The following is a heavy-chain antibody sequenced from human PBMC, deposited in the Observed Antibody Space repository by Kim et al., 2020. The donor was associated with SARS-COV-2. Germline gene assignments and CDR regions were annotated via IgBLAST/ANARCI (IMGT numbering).Heavy chain of an antibody. CDR2: INRSSIYV. CDR3: ARCVGASAAHVVYFDL. Sequence: GGSLRLSCAASGFSFSSYDMSWFRQAPGKGLEWVSFINRSSIYVYYADSLKGRFTISRDNAKHTLFLQMDSLRAEDTAVYHCARCVGASAAHVVYFDL. V-gene: IGHV3-21*04. CDR1: GFSFSSYD. J-gene: IGHJ2*01. D-gene: IGHD2-21*01.